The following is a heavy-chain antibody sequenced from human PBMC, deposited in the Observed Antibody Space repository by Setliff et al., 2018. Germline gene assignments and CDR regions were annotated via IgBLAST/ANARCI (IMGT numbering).Heavy chain of an antibody. Sequence: GGSLRLSCTASGFTFTNYAMSWVRQAPGKGREWVSRSNSDESTTNYPDSVKGRFTIPRDNSQNTGFLQVNSLRPEDSAGYYCAKEDYSDSSGYYYETPWFDPWGQGTLVTVSS. V-gene: IGHV3-23*01. CDR2: SNSDESTT. D-gene: IGHD3-22*01. J-gene: IGHJ5*02. CDR1: GFTFTNYA. CDR3: AKEDYSDSSGYYYETPWFDP.